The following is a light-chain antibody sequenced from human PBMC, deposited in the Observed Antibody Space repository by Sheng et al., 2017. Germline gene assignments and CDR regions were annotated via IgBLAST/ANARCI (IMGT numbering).Light chain of an antibody. J-gene: IGKJ4*01. Sequence: EILLTQSPATLSLSPGERATLSCRASQTMNIRYLAWYQQKAGQAPRLLMSSASGTDFTLTIKRLEPEDFAVYYCQQYGNVPLTFGGGTKVEMK. CDR2: SA. CDR1: QTMNIRY. V-gene: IGKV3-20*01. CDR3: QQYGNVPLT.